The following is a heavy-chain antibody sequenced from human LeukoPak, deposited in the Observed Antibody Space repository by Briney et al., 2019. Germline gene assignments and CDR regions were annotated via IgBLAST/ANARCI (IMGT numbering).Heavy chain of an antibody. CDR1: GGSISSGSYY. J-gene: IGHJ5*02. CDR3: ARSLGFGELWGQIPWFDP. D-gene: IGHD3-10*01. CDR2: IYTSGST. V-gene: IGHV4-61*02. Sequence: SQTLSLTCTVSGGSISSGSYYWSWIRQPAGKGLEWIGRIYTSGSTNYNPSLKSRVTISVDTSKNQFSLKLSSVTAADTAVYYCARSLGFGELWGQIPWFDPWGQRTLVTVSS.